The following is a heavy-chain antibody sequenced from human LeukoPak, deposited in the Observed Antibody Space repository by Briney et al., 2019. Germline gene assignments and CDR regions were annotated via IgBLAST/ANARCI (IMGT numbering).Heavy chain of an antibody. CDR3: ARVSEGGSYYYYYYMDV. J-gene: IGHJ6*03. D-gene: IGHD1-26*01. V-gene: IGHV4-61*02. CDR2: IYTSGST. Sequence: PSETLSLTCTVSGGSISSGSYYWSWIRQPAGKGLEWIGRIYTSGSTNYNPSLKSRVTISVDTSKNQFSLKLSSVTAADTAVYYCARVSEGGSYYYYYYMDVWGKGTTVTVSS. CDR1: GGSISSGSYY.